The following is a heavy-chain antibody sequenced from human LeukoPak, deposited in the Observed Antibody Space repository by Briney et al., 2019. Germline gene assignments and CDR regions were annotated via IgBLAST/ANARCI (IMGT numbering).Heavy chain of an antibody. CDR3: ARLWGFGPDGFDV. CDR1: GFTFSSYE. D-gene: IGHD3-10*01. J-gene: IGHJ3*01. V-gene: IGHV3-48*03. Sequence: PGGSLRLSCAASGFTFSSYEMNWVRQAPGKGLEWISYISSGGTTIYCADSLKGRLTISRDNAKNSLYLQMDSLRAEDTAIYYCARLWGFGPDGFDVWGQGTMVIVSS. CDR2: ISSGGTTI.